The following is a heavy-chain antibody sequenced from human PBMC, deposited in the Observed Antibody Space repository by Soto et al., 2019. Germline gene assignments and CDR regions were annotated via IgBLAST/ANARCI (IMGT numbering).Heavy chain of an antibody. CDR3: AKDAWFGELLWVPQHVDY. V-gene: IGHV3-23*01. D-gene: IGHD3-10*01. J-gene: IGHJ4*02. Sequence: PGGSLRLSCAASGFTFSSYAMSWVRQAPGKGLEWVSAISGSGGSTYYADSVKGRFTISRDNSKNTLYLQMNSLRAEDTAVYYCAKDAWFGELLWVPQHVDYWGQGTLVTVSS. CDR1: GFTFSSYA. CDR2: ISGSGGST.